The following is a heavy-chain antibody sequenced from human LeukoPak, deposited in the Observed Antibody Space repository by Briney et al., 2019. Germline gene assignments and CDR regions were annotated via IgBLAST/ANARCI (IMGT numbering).Heavy chain of an antibody. V-gene: IGHV3-23*01. J-gene: IGHJ6*02. Sequence: PGGSLRLSCAASGFTFTSYAMNWVRQAPGKGLEWVSAISGSGVSTYYADSVKGRFTISRDNSKNMLYLQMNSLRAGDAATYYCTKDSQGFYGGFWYGTYGMDVWGQGTTVTVSS. CDR2: ISGSGVST. CDR1: GFTFTSYA. CDR3: TKDSQGFYGGFWYGTYGMDV. D-gene: IGHD6-13*01.